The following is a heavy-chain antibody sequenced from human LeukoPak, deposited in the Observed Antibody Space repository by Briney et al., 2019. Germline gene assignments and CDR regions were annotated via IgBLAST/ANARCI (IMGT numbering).Heavy chain of an antibody. CDR1: GYTFTDYY. D-gene: IGHD3-3*01. Sequence: GASVKASCKASGYTFTDYYIHWVRQAPGQGLEWMGWINPKSGGANYVQKFQGRVTMTRDTSISTVYMELSSLRSDDTAVYYCARGGWGRFLEPYYFDYWGQGTLVTVSS. CDR3: ARGGWGRFLEPYYFDY. J-gene: IGHJ4*02. V-gene: IGHV1-2*02. CDR2: INPKSGGA.